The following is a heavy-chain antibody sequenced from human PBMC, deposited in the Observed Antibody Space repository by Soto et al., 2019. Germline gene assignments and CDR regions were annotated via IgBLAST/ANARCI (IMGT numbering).Heavy chain of an antibody. V-gene: IGHV1-18*01. Sequence: QVQLVQSGAEVKEPGASVNVSCKASGYNFFGYGLSWGRQAPGQGLEWLGVISVYNAKTNYAQKFQGRVTMTPDTSATTVYMELRSLISDDTAVYYCARGRRPLIGGRYATSGYFDHWGQGTLVTVSS. D-gene: IGHD3-16*01. CDR2: ISVYNAKT. J-gene: IGHJ4*02. CDR3: ARGRRPLIGGRYATSGYFDH. CDR1: GYNFFGYG.